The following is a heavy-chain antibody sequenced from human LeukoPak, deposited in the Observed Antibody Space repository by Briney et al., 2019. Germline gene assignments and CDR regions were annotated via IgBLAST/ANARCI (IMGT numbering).Heavy chain of an antibody. V-gene: IGHV1-8*01. D-gene: IGHD3-3*01. CDR1: GYTFTGYD. Sequence: ASVKVSCKASGYTFTGYDINWVRQATGQGLEWMGWMNPNSGNTGYAQKFQGRVTMTRNTSISTAYMELSSLRSEDTAVYYCARRNYDFWSGYYGDGMDVWGQGTTVTVSS. J-gene: IGHJ6*02. CDR2: MNPNSGNT. CDR3: ARRNYDFWSGYYGDGMDV.